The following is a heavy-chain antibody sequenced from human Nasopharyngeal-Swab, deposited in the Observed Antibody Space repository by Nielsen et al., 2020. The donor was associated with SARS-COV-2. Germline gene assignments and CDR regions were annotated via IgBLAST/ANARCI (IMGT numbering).Heavy chain of an antibody. CDR1: GYTFTSYY. J-gene: IGHJ4*02. CDR2: INPSGGST. V-gene: IGHV1-46*01. CDR3: ARDLVVVPAAMGLDY. Sequence: ASVKVSCKASGYTFTSYYMHWVRQAPGQGLEWMGIINPSGGSTSYAQKFQGRVTMTRDTSTGTVYMELSSLRSEDTAVYYCARDLVVVPAAMGLDYWGQGTLVTVSS. D-gene: IGHD2-2*01.